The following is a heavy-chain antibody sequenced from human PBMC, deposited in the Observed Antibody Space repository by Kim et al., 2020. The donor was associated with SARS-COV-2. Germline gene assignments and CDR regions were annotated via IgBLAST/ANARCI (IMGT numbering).Heavy chain of an antibody. J-gene: IGHJ6*02. CDR2: IWYDGSKK. CDR1: GFTFSSYG. V-gene: IGHV3-33*01. CDR3: ARSLVYYGMDV. D-gene: IGHD2-2*01. Sequence: GGSLRLSCAASGFTFSSYGMHWVRQAPGKGLQWVAVIWYDGSKKYYADSVKGRFTISRDNSKNTLYLQMNSLRAEDTAVYYCARSLVYYGMDVWGQGTTVTVSS.